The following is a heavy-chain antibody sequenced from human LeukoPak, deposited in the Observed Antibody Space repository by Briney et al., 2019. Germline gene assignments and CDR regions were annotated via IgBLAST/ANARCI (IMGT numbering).Heavy chain of an antibody. CDR1: GGSISSYY. J-gene: IGHJ4*02. V-gene: IGHV4-59*01. Sequence: PSETLSLTCAVYGGSISSYYWSWIRQPPGKGLEWIGYIYYSGSTNYNPSLKSRVTISVDTSKNQFSLKLSSVTAADTAVYYCARDKGTKYYDSSGYYDYWGQGTLVTVSS. D-gene: IGHD3-22*01. CDR2: IYYSGST. CDR3: ARDKGTKYYDSSGYYDY.